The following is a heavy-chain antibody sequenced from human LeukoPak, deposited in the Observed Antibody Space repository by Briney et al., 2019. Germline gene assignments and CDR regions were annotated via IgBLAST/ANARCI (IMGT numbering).Heavy chain of an antibody. Sequence: ASVKVSCKASGGTFSSYAISWVRQAPGQGLEWMGGIIPIFGTANYAQKLQGRVTITADKSTSTAYMELSSLRSEDTAVYYCARAGSRSGGSLFDYWGQGTLVTVSS. CDR3: ARAGSRSGGSLFDY. J-gene: IGHJ4*02. CDR2: IIPIFGTA. D-gene: IGHD2-15*01. V-gene: IGHV1-69*06. CDR1: GGTFSSYA.